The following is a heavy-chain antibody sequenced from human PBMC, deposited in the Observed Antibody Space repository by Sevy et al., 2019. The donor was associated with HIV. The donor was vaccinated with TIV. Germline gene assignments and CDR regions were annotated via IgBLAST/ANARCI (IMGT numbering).Heavy chain of an antibody. CDR3: TTGYVPRYYYYYMDV. Sequence: GGSLRLSCAASGFTFSNAWMSWVRQAPGKGLEWVGRIKSKTDGGTTDNATPVKGRFTISRDDSKNTLYLQMNSVKTEDTAVYYCTTGYVPRYYYYYMDVWGKGTTVTVSS. J-gene: IGHJ6*03. D-gene: IGHD3-16*01. CDR1: GFTFSNAW. V-gene: IGHV3-15*01. CDR2: IKSKTDGGTT.